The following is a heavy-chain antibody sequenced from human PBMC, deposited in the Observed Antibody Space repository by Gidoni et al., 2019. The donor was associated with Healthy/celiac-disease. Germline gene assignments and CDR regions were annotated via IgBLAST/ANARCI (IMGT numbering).Heavy chain of an antibody. CDR3: TSLLSRVTKRDIAAAGTEDY. Sequence: EVQLVESGGGLVQPGGSLKLSCAASGFTFIGSAMHGVRQASGKGLEWVGRIRSKANSYATAYAASVKGRFTISRDDSKNTAYLQMNSLKTEDTAVYYCTSLLSRVTKRDIAAAGTEDYWGQGTLVTVSS. CDR1: GFTFIGSA. CDR2: IRSKANSYAT. D-gene: IGHD6-13*01. J-gene: IGHJ4*02. V-gene: IGHV3-73*01.